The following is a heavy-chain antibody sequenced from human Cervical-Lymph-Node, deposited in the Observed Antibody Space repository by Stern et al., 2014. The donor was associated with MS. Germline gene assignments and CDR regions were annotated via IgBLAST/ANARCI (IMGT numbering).Heavy chain of an antibody. J-gene: IGHJ4*02. CDR3: AKLSQLSSPFDY. D-gene: IGHD2/OR15-2a*01. V-gene: IGHV3-30*18. Sequence: VQLVESGGGVVQPGRSLRLSCTASGFTFRNHGMHWVRQTPGKGLEWVAQISYNATNKFYADSVKGRFTISRDNSKNTLYLQMNSLTSGDTAVYYWAKLSQLSSPFDYWGRGTLVSVSS. CDR2: ISYNATNK. CDR1: GFTFRNHG.